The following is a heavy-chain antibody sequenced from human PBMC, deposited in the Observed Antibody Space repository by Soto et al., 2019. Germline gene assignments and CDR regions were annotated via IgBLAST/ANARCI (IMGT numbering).Heavy chain of an antibody. V-gene: IGHV3-11*01. Sequence: GGSLRLSCAASGFTFSDYYMSWIRQAPGKGLEWVSYISSSGSTIYYADSVKGRFTISRDNAKNSLFLQMNSLRAEDTVVYYCARLASSSWQRYLYFDYWGQGTLVTVSS. D-gene: IGHD6-13*01. CDR3: ARLASSSWQRYLYFDY. J-gene: IGHJ4*02. CDR2: ISSSGSTI. CDR1: GFTFSDYY.